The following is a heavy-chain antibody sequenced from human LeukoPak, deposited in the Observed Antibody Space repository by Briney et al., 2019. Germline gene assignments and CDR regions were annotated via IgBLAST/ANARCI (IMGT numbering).Heavy chain of an antibody. CDR2: INHSGST. CDR1: GGSFSGYY. J-gene: IGHJ4*02. V-gene: IGHV4-34*01. D-gene: IGHD1-26*01. Sequence: PSETLSLTCAVYGGSFSGYYWSWIRQPPGKGLEWIGEINHSGSTNYNPSLKSRVTISVDTSKNQFSLKLSSVTAADTAVYNCARGEWELTDYWGQGTLVTVSS. CDR3: ARGEWELTDY.